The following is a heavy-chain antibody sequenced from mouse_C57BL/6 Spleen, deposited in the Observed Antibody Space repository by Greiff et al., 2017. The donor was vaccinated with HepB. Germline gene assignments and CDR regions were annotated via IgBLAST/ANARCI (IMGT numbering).Heavy chain of an antibody. CDR2: IDPEDGDT. CDR3: TLDYYDSSYALFAY. CDR1: GFNIKDYY. D-gene: IGHD1-1*01. Sequence: VQLQQSGAELVRPGASVKLSCTASGFNIKDYYMHWVKQRPEQGLEWIGRIDPEDGDTEYAPKFQGKATMTADTSSNTAYLQLSSLTSEDTAVYYCTLDYYDSSYALFAYWGQGTLVTVSA. V-gene: IGHV14-1*01. J-gene: IGHJ3*01.